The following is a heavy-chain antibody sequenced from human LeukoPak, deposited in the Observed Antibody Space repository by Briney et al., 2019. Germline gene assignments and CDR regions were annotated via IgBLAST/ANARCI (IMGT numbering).Heavy chain of an antibody. J-gene: IGHJ6*02. CDR3: AGCSSTSCYRYYYGMDV. CDR2: IYYSGST. Sequence: PSETLSLTCTVSAGSISSYYWSWIRQPPGKGLEWIGYIYYSGSTNYNPSLKSRVTISVDTSKNQFSLKLSSVTAADTAVYYCAGCSSTSCYRYYYGMDVWGQGTTVTVSS. D-gene: IGHD2-2*01. CDR1: AGSISSYY. V-gene: IGHV4-59*01.